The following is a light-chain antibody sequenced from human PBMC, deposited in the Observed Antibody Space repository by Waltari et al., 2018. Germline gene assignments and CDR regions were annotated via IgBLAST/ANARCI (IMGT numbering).Light chain of an antibody. V-gene: IGKV3-11*01. CDR1: QTISRY. J-gene: IGKJ3*01. CDR3: QQCASWPLIT. Sequence: EIVLTQSPATLSLSPGERATLSCRASQTISRYLAWYQHKPGQAPRLLIYDASNRATGIPARFSGSGSGTDFTLTISSLEPEDFAVYYCQQCASWPLITFGPGTKVHIK. CDR2: DAS.